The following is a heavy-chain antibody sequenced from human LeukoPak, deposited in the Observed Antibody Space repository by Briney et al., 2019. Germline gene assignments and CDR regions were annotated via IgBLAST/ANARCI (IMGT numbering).Heavy chain of an antibody. CDR2: IFHSGST. Sequence: NPSQTLSLTCAVTGGSVSGSGYAWNWFRQPPGKGLEWIAYIFHSGSTSSNPSLKSRVTISVDTSKNQFSLKLSSVTAADTAVYYCARDVLWGPFDYWGQGTLVTVSS. D-gene: IGHD3-10*01. CDR3: ARDVLWGPFDY. CDR1: GGSVSGSGYA. V-gene: IGHV4-30-2*01. J-gene: IGHJ4*02.